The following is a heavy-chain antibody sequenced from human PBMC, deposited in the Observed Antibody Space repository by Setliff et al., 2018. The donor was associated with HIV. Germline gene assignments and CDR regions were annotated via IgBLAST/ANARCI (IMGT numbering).Heavy chain of an antibody. J-gene: IGHJ2*01. CDR1: GYTFTTYG. V-gene: IGHV1-18*01. CDR3: ARVEGYDFWGAAGYFDL. Sequence: ASVKVSCKPSGYTFTTYGISWVRQAPGQGLEWMGWISAYNGNTNYAQKFQGRVTMTTDTSTSTAYMELRSLRSDDTAVYYCARVEGYDFWGAAGYFDLWGRGTLVTVS. CDR2: ISAYNGNT. D-gene: IGHD3-3*01.